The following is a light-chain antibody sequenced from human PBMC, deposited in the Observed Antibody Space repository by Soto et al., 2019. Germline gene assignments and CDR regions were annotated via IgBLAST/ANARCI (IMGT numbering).Light chain of an antibody. V-gene: IGLV3-9*01. CDR2: RDY. J-gene: IGLJ2*01. CDR1: NIGSKN. CDR3: QVWDSSTGVV. Sequence: SYELTQPLSVSVALGQTARITCGGTNIGSKNVHWYQQKPGQAPVLVIYRDYNRPSGIPERFSGSNSGNTATLTISRAQAGDEDDYYCQVWDSSTGVVFGGGTKLTVL.